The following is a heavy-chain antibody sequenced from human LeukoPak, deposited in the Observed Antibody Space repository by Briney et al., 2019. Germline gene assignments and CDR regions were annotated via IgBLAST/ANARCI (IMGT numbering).Heavy chain of an antibody. CDR2: ITTSDGNT. CDR3: AKDGGLWVSAHWGDS. V-gene: IGHV3-23*01. J-gene: IGHJ4*02. Sequence: GGSLRLSCTASGFSLNIYAMSWVRQAPGKGLEWVSTITTSDGNTYYADSVKGRFTVSRDNSKNTLFLQMNSLRAEDTAVYYCAKDGGLWVSAHWGDSWGRGTLVTVSS. CDR1: GFSLNIYA. D-gene: IGHD7-27*01.